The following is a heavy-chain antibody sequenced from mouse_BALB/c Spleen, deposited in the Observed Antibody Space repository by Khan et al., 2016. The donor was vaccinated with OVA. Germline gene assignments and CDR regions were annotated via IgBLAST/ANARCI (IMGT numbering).Heavy chain of an antibody. J-gene: IGHJ3*01. Sequence: QVQLKESGAELAKPGASVKMSCKASGYTFTSYWMHWVKQRPGQGLEWIGYINPSTGYTEYNQRFKDKATLTADKSSSTAYMQLSSLTSEETATSYCANHGSSSTWLTYWGQGTLVTVSA. CDR1: GYTFTSYW. V-gene: IGHV1-7*01. D-gene: IGHD1-1*01. CDR3: ANHGSSSTWLTY. CDR2: INPSTGYT.